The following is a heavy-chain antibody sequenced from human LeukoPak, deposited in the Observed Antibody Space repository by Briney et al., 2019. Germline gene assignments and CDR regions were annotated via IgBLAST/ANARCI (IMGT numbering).Heavy chain of an antibody. CDR3: ASSRSVDSSGWGFDY. J-gene: IGHJ4*02. V-gene: IGHV3-23*01. CDR2: ISGGGGST. CDR1: EFTFSNYA. Sequence: PGGSLRLSCAASEFTFSNYAMSWVRQAPGKGLEWVSTISGGGGSTYYADSVKGRFTISRDNAKNSLYLQMNSLRAEDTAVYYCASSRSVDSSGWGFDYWGQGTLVTVSS. D-gene: IGHD6-19*01.